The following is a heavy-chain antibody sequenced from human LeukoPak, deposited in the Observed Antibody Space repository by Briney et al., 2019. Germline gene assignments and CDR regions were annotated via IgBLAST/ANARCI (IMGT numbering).Heavy chain of an antibody. J-gene: IGHJ6*02. D-gene: IGHD1-26*01. V-gene: IGHV1-18*01. CDR2: ISAYNGST. CDR3: ARDNPSERWELVYYYGMDV. Sequence: ASVKVSCKASGYTFTSYGISWVRQAPGQGLEWMGWISAYNGSTNYAQKLQGRVTMTTDTSTSTAYMELRSPRSDDTAVYYCARDNPSERWELVYYYGMDVWGQGTTVTVSS. CDR1: GYTFTSYG.